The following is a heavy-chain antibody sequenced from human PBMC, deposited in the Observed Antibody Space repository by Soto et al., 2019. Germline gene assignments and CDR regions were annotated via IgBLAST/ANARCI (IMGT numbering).Heavy chain of an antibody. CDR1: GGTFSSYA. Sequence: SVKVSCKASGGTFSSYAISWVRQAPGQGLEWMGGIIPIFGTANYAQKFQGRVTITADESTSTAYMELSSLRSEDTAVYYCARDHPSRYSSSWQHAFGIWGQGTMVTAS. CDR2: IIPIFGTA. J-gene: IGHJ3*02. D-gene: IGHD6-13*01. V-gene: IGHV1-69*13. CDR3: ARDHPSRYSSSWQHAFGI.